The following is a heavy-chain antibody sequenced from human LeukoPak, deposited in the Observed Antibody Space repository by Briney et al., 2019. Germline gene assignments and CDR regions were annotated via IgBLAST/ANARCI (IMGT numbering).Heavy chain of an antibody. V-gene: IGHV3-23*01. J-gene: IGHJ4*02. CDR2: ISGGGDTT. CDR3: AKDWSCDS. CDR1: GFAFSTYP. D-gene: IGHD3-10*01. Sequence: GGSLRLSCAASGFAFSTYPMTWGRQAPRKGLEWVSAISGGGDTTSSAASVQGRSTISRDNSKNTLYLQVNSLRVEDRAVYYCAKDWSCDSWGEGTLVTVSS.